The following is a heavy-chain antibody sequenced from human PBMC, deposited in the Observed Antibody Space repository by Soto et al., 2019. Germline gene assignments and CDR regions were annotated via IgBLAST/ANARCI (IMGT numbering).Heavy chain of an antibody. D-gene: IGHD6-6*01. Sequence: SETLSLTCTVSGGSISSGGYYWSWIRQHPGKGLEWIGYIYYSGSTYYNPSLKSRVTISVATSKNQFSLKLSSVTAADTAVYYCARVPISSSYLFDYWGQGTLVTVSS. CDR2: IYYSGST. J-gene: IGHJ4*02. V-gene: IGHV4-31*03. CDR3: ARVPISSSYLFDY. CDR1: GGSISSGGYY.